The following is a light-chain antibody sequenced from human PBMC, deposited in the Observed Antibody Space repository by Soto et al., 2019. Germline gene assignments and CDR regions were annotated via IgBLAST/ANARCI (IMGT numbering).Light chain of an antibody. CDR3: QHYDRAPMWT. Sequence: EIVLTQSPGTLSLSPGERATLSCRASQSVGDTYLAWYQQKPGQAPRLLMYSTSIRATGIPDRFSGSGSGTDFTLTTSRLDPEDFAVYYCQHYDRAPMWTFGQGTKVDIK. CDR1: QSVGDTY. V-gene: IGKV3-20*01. CDR2: STS. J-gene: IGKJ1*01.